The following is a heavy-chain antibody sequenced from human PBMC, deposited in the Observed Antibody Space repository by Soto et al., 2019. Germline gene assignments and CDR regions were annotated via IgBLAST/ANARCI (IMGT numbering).Heavy chain of an antibody. J-gene: IGHJ6*03. CDR2: ISSSSSVI. V-gene: IGHV3-48*01. D-gene: IGHD7-27*01. CDR3: ARDLSWGSNWYYYMNV. Sequence: EVQLVESGGGLVQPGGSLRLSCATSGFILSDCAMNWVRQAPGKGLEWVSYISSSSSVIYYADSVKGRFTVSRDNARNSLYLQKNSLRAEDTAVYYCARDLSWGSNWYYYMNVWGKGTTVTVSS. CDR1: GFILSDCA.